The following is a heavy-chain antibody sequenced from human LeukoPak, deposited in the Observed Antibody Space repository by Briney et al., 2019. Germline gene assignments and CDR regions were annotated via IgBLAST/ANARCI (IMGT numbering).Heavy chain of an antibody. CDR2: IYTSGST. CDR3: ERDGYTNAFDI. J-gene: IGHJ3*02. Sequence: SETLSLTCTVSGGSISSYYWSWIRQPAGKGLEWIGRIYTSGSTNYNPSLKSRVSMSVDTSKNQFSLKLSSVTAADTAVYYCERDGYTNAFDIWGQGTMVTVSS. V-gene: IGHV4-4*07. CDR1: GGSISSYY. D-gene: IGHD5-24*01.